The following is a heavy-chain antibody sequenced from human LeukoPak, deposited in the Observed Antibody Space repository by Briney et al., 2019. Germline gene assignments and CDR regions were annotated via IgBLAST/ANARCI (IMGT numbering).Heavy chain of an antibody. CDR1: GFTFSSYG. CDR3: AKEGYCRGDSCYGLY. D-gene: IGHD2-15*01. J-gene: IGHJ4*02. Sequence: GRSLRLSCAASGFTFSSYGMHWVRQAPGKGLEWVAVISYDGSNKYYTDSVKGRFTISRDNSKNTLYLQMNSLRAEDTAVYYCAKEGYCRGDSCYGLYWGQGTLVTVSS. V-gene: IGHV3-30*18. CDR2: ISYDGSNK.